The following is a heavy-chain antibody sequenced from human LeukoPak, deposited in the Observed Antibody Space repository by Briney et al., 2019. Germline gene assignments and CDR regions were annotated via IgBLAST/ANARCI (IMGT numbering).Heavy chain of an antibody. D-gene: IGHD3-22*01. Sequence: SETLSLTCTVSGGSISSSSYYWGWIRQPPGKGLEWIGSIYYSGSTYYNPSLKSRVTISVDTSKNQFSLKLSSVTAADTAVYYCARGAYDSSGYYYLPFDYWGQGTLVTVSS. CDR1: GGSISSSSYY. V-gene: IGHV4-39*07. CDR2: IYYSGST. J-gene: IGHJ4*02. CDR3: ARGAYDSSGYYYLPFDY.